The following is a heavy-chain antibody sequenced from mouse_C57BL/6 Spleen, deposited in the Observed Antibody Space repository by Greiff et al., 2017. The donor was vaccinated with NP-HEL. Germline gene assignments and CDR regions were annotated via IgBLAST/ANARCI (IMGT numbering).Heavy chain of an antibody. J-gene: IGHJ2*01. CDR3: ARAPANWDSYFDY. D-gene: IGHD4-1*01. CDR2: ISYSGST. CDR1: GYSITSGYD. V-gene: IGHV3-1*01. Sequence: DVQLQESGPGMVKPSQSLSLTCTVTGYSITSGYDWHWIRHFPGNKLEWMGYISYSGSTNYNPSLKSRISITHDTSKNHFFLKLNSVTTEDTATYYCARAPANWDSYFDYWGQGTTLTVSS.